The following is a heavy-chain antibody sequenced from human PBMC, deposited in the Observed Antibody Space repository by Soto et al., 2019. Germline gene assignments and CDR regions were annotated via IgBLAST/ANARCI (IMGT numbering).Heavy chain of an antibody. J-gene: IGHJ4*02. CDR1: GFMFDNYA. D-gene: IGHD3-22*01. CDR3: AKGRYFDSSGGCANY. V-gene: IGHV3-23*01. CDR2: ISGSGHAT. Sequence: EVRLLESGGGSVPPGASARLSCLTSGFMFDNYAMSWVRQSPARGLEWVAAISGSGHATYYTQSVRGRFTISRDKSKKTVFLQITNLRTEDTAIYYCAKGRYFDSSGGCANYWGLGTLVTVSS.